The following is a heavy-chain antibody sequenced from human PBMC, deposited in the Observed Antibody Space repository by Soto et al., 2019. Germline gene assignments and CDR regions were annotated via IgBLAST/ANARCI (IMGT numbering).Heavy chain of an antibody. CDR3: ARIAVAARSHAFDI. Sequence: HLGGSVRLSCAASGFTFSSYWMTWVRQALGKGLEWVANIKLEGNEKYYVDSVKGQFTISRDNAKNSVYLQMNSLRAEDTAVYYCARIAVAARSHAFDIRGQGTTVTVSS. D-gene: IGHD6-19*01. CDR2: IKLEGNEK. J-gene: IGHJ3*02. CDR1: GFTFSSYW. V-gene: IGHV3-7*01.